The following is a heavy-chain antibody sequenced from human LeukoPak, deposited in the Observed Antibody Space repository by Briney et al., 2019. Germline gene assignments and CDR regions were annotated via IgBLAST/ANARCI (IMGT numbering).Heavy chain of an antibody. CDR2: INHSGST. J-gene: IGHJ4*02. CDR3: AGRSDSSSWYGVDY. D-gene: IGHD6-13*01. Sequence: PSETLSLTCAVYGGSFSGYYWSWIRQPPGKGLEWIGEINHSGSTNYNPSLKSRVTISVDTSKNQFSLKLSSVTAADTAVYYCAGRSDSSSWYGVDYWGQGTLVTVSS. V-gene: IGHV4-34*01. CDR1: GGSFSGYY.